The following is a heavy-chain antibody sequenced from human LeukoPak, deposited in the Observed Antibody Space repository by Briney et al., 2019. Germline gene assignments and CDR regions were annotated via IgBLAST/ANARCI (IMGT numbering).Heavy chain of an antibody. V-gene: IGHV4-34*01. J-gene: IGHJ5*02. D-gene: IGHD6-19*01. Sequence: SETLSLTCAVYGGSFSGYYWSWIRQPPGKGLEWIGEINHSGSTNYNPSLKSRVTISVDTSKNQISMKLSSVTAADTAVYYCAKGAGPPWFDPWGQGTLVTVS. CDR2: INHSGST. CDR3: AKGAGPPWFDP. CDR1: GGSFSGYY.